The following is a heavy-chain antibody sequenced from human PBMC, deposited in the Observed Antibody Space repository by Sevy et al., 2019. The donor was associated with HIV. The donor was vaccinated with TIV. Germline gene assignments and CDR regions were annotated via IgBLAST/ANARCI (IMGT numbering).Heavy chain of an antibody. J-gene: IGHJ4*02. Sequence: ASVKVSCKASGYTFTDYHIYWVRQAPGQGLEWVGRINPNSGGTNYAQRFQGRVTMTRDTSTAYMDLSRLTYDDTGIYYCARDSEDNRVDYWGQGTVVTVSS. D-gene: IGHD2-15*01. CDR1: GYTFTDYH. CDR2: INPNSGGT. CDR3: ARDSEDNRVDY. V-gene: IGHV1-2*05.